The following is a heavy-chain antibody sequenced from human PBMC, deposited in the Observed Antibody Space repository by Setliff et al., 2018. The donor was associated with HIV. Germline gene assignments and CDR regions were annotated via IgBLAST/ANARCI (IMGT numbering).Heavy chain of an antibody. J-gene: IGHJ6*03. CDR1: GGFSSIGSFY. CDR2: ISYSGTT. V-gene: IGHV4-59*08. D-gene: IGHD1-26*01. CDR3: ARRRPPPSGTYSRYYMDV. Sequence: LSLTCTVSGGFSSIGSFYWGWIRQPPGKGLEWIGHISYSGTTNYNPSLKSRVTMSVDTSKNQFSLRLSSLTAADTAVYYCARRRPPPSGTYSRYYMDVWGKGTTVTVSS.